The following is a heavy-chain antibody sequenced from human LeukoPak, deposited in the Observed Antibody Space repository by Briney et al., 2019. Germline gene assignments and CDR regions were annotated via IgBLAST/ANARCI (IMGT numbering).Heavy chain of an antibody. CDR3: AKPGQLRFLEYYYYYMDV. Sequence: GGPLRLSCAASVVAFSSYAMSGGPPAPGEGLGWVSAISVSVGSTYYADSVKGRFTISRDNSKNTLYLQMSSLRAEDTAVYYCAKPGQLRFLEYYYYYMDVWGKGTTVTVSS. CDR2: ISVSVGST. V-gene: IGHV3-23*01. J-gene: IGHJ6*03. CDR1: VVAFSSYA. D-gene: IGHD3-3*01.